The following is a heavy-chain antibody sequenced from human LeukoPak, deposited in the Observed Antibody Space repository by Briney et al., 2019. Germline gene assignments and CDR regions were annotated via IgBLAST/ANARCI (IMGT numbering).Heavy chain of an antibody. D-gene: IGHD2-8*01. J-gene: IGHJ4*03. CDR2: IKEDGSEE. CDR1: GFSFSDYW. CDR3: ARALSPGCRTWRVCYFDH. V-gene: IGHV3-7*01. Sequence: GGSLRLSCSASGFSFSDYWMNWVRQAPGRGLEWVANIKEDGSEEYYVDSVKGRFTISRDNAKNSLYLQMNSLRAEDTAVYYCARALSPGCRTWRVCYFDHWGKGTMVSVSS.